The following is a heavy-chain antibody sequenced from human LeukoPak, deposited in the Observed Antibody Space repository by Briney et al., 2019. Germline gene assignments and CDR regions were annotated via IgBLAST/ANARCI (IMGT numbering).Heavy chain of an antibody. CDR1: GYSFASHY. V-gene: IGHV1-46*01. CDR2: INPSGGST. D-gene: IGHD3-10*01. J-gene: IGHJ4*02. CDR3: ARDHGSGSYCDY. Sequence: GASVKVSFKASGYSFASHYMHWVRQAPGQGLEWMGIINPSGGSTTYAQKFQGRVTMTRDTSRRTVYLELSSLRSEDTAVYYCARDHGSGSYCDYWGQGTLVTVSS.